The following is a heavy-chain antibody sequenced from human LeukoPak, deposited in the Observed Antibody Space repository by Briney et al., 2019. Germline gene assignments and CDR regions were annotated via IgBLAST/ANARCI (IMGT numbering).Heavy chain of an antibody. V-gene: IGHV1-69*05. CDR2: IIPIFGIA. CDR1: GGTFSSYA. J-gene: IGHJ4*02. CDR3: ARETVGYCSSTSCYFDY. D-gene: IGHD2-2*01. Sequence: SVKVSCKASGGTFSSYAISWVRQAPGQGLEWMGGIIPIFGIANYAQKFQGRVTITTDESTSTAYMELSSLRSEDTAVYYCARETVGYCSSTSCYFDYWGQGTLVTVSS.